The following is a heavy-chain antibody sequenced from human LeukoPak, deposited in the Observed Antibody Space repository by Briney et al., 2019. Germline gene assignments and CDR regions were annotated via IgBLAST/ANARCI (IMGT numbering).Heavy chain of an antibody. J-gene: IGHJ6*02. CDR1: GYTFTGYY. V-gene: IGHV1-2*02. D-gene: IGHD2-2*01. CDR2: INPNSGGT. Sequence: ASVKVSCKASGYTFTGYYMHWVRQAPRQGLEWMGWINPNSGGTNYAQKFQGRVTMTRDTSISTAYMELSSLRSEDTAVYYCAGSDIVVVPAATTDYYYYYGMDVWGQGTTVTVSS. CDR3: AGSDIVVVPAATTDYYYYYGMDV.